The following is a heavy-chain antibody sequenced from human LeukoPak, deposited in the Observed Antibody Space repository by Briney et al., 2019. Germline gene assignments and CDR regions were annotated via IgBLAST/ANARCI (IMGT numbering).Heavy chain of an antibody. D-gene: IGHD2-15*01. CDR1: GFTFSSYP. J-gene: IGHJ4*02. CDR3: ARGSGDFDS. Sequence: GGSLRLSCTASGFTFSSYPMSWIRQAPGKGLEWLSYISSTSIYTNYADSVKGRFTISRDDANNSLLLQMNSLRAEDTAVYYCARGSGDFDSWGQGTLVTVSS. CDR2: ISSTSIYT. V-gene: IGHV3-11*06.